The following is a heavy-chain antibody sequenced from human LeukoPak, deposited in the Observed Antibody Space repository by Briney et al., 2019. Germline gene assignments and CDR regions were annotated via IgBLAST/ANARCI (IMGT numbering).Heavy chain of an antibody. V-gene: IGHV1-18*01. D-gene: IGHD3-22*01. CDR2: ISAYNGYT. CDR1: GYTFTSYG. CDR3: ARGGYDTSAEAFDI. J-gene: IGHJ3*02. Sequence: ASVKVSCKASGYTFTSYGISWVRQAPGQGLEWMGWISAYNGYTNYAQKLQDRVTMTTDTSTSTAYMELRSLKSDDTALYYCARGGYDTSAEAFDIWGQGTMVTVSS.